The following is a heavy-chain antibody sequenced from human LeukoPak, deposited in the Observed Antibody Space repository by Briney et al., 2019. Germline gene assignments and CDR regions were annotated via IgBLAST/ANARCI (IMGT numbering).Heavy chain of an antibody. Sequence: PGGSLRLSCAASGFTFSRNWMNWVRQAPGKGLEYVANIKQDGSEKYYVDSVKGRFTISRDNSKNTLYLQMNSLRAEDTAVYYCAKDDRIQLWFTPAFDIWGQGTMVTVSS. CDR2: IKQDGSEK. J-gene: IGHJ3*02. CDR3: AKDDRIQLWFTPAFDI. D-gene: IGHD5-18*01. CDR1: GFTFSRNW. V-gene: IGHV3-7*03.